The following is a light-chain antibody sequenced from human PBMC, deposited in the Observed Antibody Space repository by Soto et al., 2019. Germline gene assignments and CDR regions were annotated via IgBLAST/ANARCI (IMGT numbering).Light chain of an antibody. CDR2: GAS. CDR3: LQYGSSPGGT. Sequence: EIVLTQSPGTLSLSPGERATLSGRASQSVSSSYLAWYQQNPGQAPRLLIYGASSRATGMPDMFSGSGSGKDFSVTSSRLEAEECAVYYLLQYGSSPGGTFSQGTKVDIK. V-gene: IGKV3-20*01. J-gene: IGKJ1*01. CDR1: QSVSSSY.